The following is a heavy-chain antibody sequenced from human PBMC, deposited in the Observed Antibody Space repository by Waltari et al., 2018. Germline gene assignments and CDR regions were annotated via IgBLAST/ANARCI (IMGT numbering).Heavy chain of an antibody. Sequence: FSTCVVKWVGQGPGKGLGWVSIISDGGGIINYAYSVKGRFTISRDNSKNTLYLQMRSLRVDDTAVYYCARGSGVDSWGQGTLVTISS. CDR2: ISDGGGII. CDR3: ARGSGVDS. D-gene: IGHD7-27*01. V-gene: IGHV3-23*01. J-gene: IGHJ4*02. CDR1: FSTCV.